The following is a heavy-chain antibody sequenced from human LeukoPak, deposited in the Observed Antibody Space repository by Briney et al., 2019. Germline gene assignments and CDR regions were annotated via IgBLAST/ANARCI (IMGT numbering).Heavy chain of an antibody. CDR3: ARGLMDTAMAKAYYYYGMDV. D-gene: IGHD5-18*01. CDR2: ISGSGENT. V-gene: IGHV3-23*01. CDR1: GFTFSSYA. J-gene: IGHJ6*02. Sequence: GGSLRLSFAASGFTFSSYAMSWVRQAPGKGLEWVSGISGSGENTYYADSVKGRFTISRDNSKNTLYLQMNSLRAEDTAVYYCARGLMDTAMAKAYYYYGMDVWGQGTTVTVSS.